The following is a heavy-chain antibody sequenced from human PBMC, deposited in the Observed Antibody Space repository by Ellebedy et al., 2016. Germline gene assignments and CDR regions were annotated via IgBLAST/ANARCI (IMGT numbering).Heavy chain of an antibody. V-gene: IGHV1-24*01. D-gene: IGHD4-17*01. Sequence: ASVKVSCKVSGYTLTELSMHWVRQAPGKGLEWMGGFDPEDGETIYAQKFQGRVTMTEDTSTDTAYMELSSLRSEDTAVYYCATDPTGDYGFDYWGQGTLVTVS. J-gene: IGHJ4*02. CDR2: FDPEDGET. CDR1: GYTLTELS. CDR3: ATDPTGDYGFDY.